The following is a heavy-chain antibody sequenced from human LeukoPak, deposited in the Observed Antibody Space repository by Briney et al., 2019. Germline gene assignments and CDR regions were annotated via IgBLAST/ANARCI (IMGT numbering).Heavy chain of an antibody. Sequence: GGSLRLSCAASGFTFGYYTRHWVRQAPGKGLEWLAVISYDGSNNFYAHSVKGRFTISRDNSKDPLYLQLNSLIPEDTAVYYCARALTPVTSTFWGQGTLVTVSS. CDR1: GFTFGYYT. CDR3: ARALTPVTSTF. D-gene: IGHD6-19*01. V-gene: IGHV3-30-3*01. CDR2: ISYDGSNN. J-gene: IGHJ4*02.